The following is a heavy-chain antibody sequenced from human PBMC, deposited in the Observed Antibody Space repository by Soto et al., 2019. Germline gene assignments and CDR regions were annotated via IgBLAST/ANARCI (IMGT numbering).Heavy chain of an antibody. CDR3: ATGGYCSDTTCYNFFDY. J-gene: IGHJ4*02. Sequence: GESLKISCQGSGYSFTTYWIGWVRQMPGKGLEWMGIIYPGDSDTRYSPSFQGQVTISADKSISTAHLQWSSLKASDTAIYYCATGGYCSDTTCYNFFDYWGQGTLVTVSS. CDR1: GYSFTTYW. D-gene: IGHD2-2*02. CDR2: IYPGDSDT. V-gene: IGHV5-51*01.